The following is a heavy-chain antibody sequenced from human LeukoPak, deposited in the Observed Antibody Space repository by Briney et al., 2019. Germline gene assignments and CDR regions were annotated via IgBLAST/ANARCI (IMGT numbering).Heavy chain of an antibody. D-gene: IGHD6-6*01. CDR3: ARCIAARTYFDY. CDR1: GGTFSSYA. Sequence: SVKVSCKASGGTFSSYAISWVRQAPGQGLEWMGRIIPILGIANYAQKFQGRVMITADKSTSTAYMELSSLRSEDTAVYYCARCIAARTYFDYWGQGTLVTVSS. J-gene: IGHJ4*02. CDR2: IIPILGIA. V-gene: IGHV1-69*04.